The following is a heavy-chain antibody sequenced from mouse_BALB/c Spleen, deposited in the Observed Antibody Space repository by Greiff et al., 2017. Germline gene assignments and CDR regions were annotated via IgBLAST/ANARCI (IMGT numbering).Heavy chain of an antibody. CDR3: ARGRWDDY. V-gene: IGHV1-7*01. CDR2: INPSTGYT. J-gene: IGHJ2*01. CDR1: GYTFTSYW. D-gene: IGHD4-1*01. Sequence: VQLQQSGAELAKPGASVKMSCKASGYTFTSYWMHWVKQRPGQGLEWIGYINPSTGYTEYNQKFKDKATLTADKSSSTAYMQLSSLTSEDSAVYYCARGRWDDYWGQGTTLTVSS.